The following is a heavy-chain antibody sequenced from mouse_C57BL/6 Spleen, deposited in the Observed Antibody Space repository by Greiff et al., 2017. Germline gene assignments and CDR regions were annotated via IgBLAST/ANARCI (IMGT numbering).Heavy chain of an antibody. D-gene: IGHD3-2*02. CDR3: ARRAQAFYAMDY. J-gene: IGHJ4*01. V-gene: IGHV1-82*01. CDR1: GYAFSSSW. CDR2: IYPGDGDT. Sequence: QVQLKESGPELVKPGASVKISCKASGYAFSSSWMNWVKQRPGKGLEWIGRIYPGDGDTTYNGQFKGKATLTADKSSSPAYMQRSSLTSEDSAVYCCARRAQAFYAMDYWGQGTSVTVSA.